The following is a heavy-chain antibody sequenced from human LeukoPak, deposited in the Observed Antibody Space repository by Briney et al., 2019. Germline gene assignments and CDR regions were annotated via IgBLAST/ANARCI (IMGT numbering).Heavy chain of an antibody. D-gene: IGHD6-13*01. CDR3: ARGRSSSWPYYYYMDV. J-gene: IGHJ6*03. V-gene: IGHV4-38-2*01. CDR2: IYHSGST. CDR1: GYSISSGYY. Sequence: PSETLSLTCAVSGYSISSGYYWGWIRQPPGKGLEWIVSIYHSGSTYYNPSLKSRVTISVDTSKNQFSLKLSSVTAADTAVYYCARGRSSSWPYYYYMDVWGKGTTVTVSS.